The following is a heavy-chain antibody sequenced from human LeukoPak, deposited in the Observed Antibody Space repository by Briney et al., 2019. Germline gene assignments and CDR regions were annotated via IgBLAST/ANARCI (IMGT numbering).Heavy chain of an antibody. V-gene: IGHV4-34*01. D-gene: IGHD2-21*01. CDR1: GGCVSEYY. J-gene: IGHJ6*04. Sequence: SYTLSLTCAVYGGCVSEYYRNWLRQAPGKGLEWIGEINHSGSTDYNPSLRSRVTISADTPKKQFSLTLTSVTAADTGVYYCASGLVIFSDPVHYYYGMDVWGTGTTVTVSS. CDR2: INHSGST. CDR3: ASGLVIFSDPVHYYYGMDV.